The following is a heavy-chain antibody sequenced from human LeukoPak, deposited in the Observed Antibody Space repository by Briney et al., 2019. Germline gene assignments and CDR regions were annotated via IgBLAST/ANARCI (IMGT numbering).Heavy chain of an antibody. D-gene: IGHD3-22*01. Sequence: GASVKVSCKASGYTFTSYGISWVRQAPGQGLEWMGWIGAYNGNTNYAQKLQGRVTMTTDTSTSTAYMELRSLRSDDTAVYYCARAIYYYDSSGQGAFDIWGQGTMVTVSS. V-gene: IGHV1-18*01. J-gene: IGHJ3*02. CDR2: IGAYNGNT. CDR1: GYTFTSYG. CDR3: ARAIYYYDSSGQGAFDI.